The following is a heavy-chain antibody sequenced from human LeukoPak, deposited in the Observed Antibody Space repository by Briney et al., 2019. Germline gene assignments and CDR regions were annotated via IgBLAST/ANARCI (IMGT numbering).Heavy chain of an antibody. CDR2: IYHSGST. V-gene: IGHV4-4*02. CDR1: GGSISSSNW. J-gene: IGHJ4*02. D-gene: IGHD2-15*01. CDR3: ARDGGGFDS. Sequence: SGTLSLTCAVSGGSISSSNWWSWVRQPPGKGLEWIGQIYHSGSTNSNPSPKSRVTISVDKSKNQFSLRLNSVTAADTAVYYCARDGGGFDSWGQGTPVTVSS.